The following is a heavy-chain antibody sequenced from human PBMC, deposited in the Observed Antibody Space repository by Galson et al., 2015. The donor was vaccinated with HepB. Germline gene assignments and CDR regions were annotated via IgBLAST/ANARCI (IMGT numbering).Heavy chain of an antibody. D-gene: IGHD3-3*01. J-gene: IGHJ6*02. CDR3: ASSPYYDFWSGMVYYYYYGMDV. CDR1: GYTFTSYY. Sequence: SVKVSCKASGYTFTSYYMHWVRQAPGQGLEWMGIINPSGGSTSYAQKFQGRVTMTRDTSTSTVYMELSSLRSEETAVYYCASSPYYDFWSGMVYYYYYGMDVWGQGTTVTVSS. V-gene: IGHV1-46*01. CDR2: INPSGGST.